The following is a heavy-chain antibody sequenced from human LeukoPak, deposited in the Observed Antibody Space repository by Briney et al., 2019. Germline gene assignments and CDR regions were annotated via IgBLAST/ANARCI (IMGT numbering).Heavy chain of an antibody. D-gene: IGHD3-10*02. J-gene: IGHJ6*04. CDR3: AELGITMIGGV. CDR2: ISSSGSTI. Sequence: GGSLRLSCAASGFTFSRYEMNWVRQAPGKGLEWVSYISSSGSTIYYADSVKGRFTISRDNAKNSLYLQMNSLRAEDTAVYYCAELGITMIGGVWGKGTTVTISS. V-gene: IGHV3-48*03. CDR1: GFTFSRYE.